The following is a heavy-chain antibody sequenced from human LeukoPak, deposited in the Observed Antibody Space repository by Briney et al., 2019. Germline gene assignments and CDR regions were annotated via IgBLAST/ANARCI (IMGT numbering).Heavy chain of an antibody. CDR2: IYYSGST. CDR1: GGSISSSSYY. Sequence: SETLSLTCTVSGGSISSSSYYWGWIRQPPGKGLEWIGSIYYSGSTYYNPSLKSRVTISVDTSKNQFSLKLSSVTAADTAVYYCARLGPEYYFDYWGQGTLVTVSS. V-gene: IGHV4-39*01. D-gene: IGHD1-14*01. CDR3: ARLGPEYYFDY. J-gene: IGHJ4*02.